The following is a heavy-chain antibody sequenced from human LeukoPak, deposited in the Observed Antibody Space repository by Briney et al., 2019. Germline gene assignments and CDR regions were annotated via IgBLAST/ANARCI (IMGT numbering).Heavy chain of an antibody. CDR3: ARLGGYCSSTSCYYYYYHMDV. CDR1: GYSFTSYW. V-gene: IGHV5-51*01. D-gene: IGHD2-2*01. J-gene: IGHJ6*03. Sequence: LGESLKISCKGSGYSFTSYWIGWVRQMPGKGLEWMGIIYPGDSDTRYSPSFQGQVTISADKSITTTYLQWSSLKASDTAVYYCARLGGYCSSTSCYYYYYHMDVWGKGTTVTVSS. CDR2: IYPGDSDT.